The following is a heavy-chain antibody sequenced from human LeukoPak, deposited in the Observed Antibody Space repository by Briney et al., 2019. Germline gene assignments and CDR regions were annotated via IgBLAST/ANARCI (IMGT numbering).Heavy chain of an antibody. CDR2: INPNSGGT. J-gene: IGHJ6*02. CDR1: GYTFTGYY. CDR3: ARDSSSWYFHYYGMDV. V-gene: IGHV1-2*02. D-gene: IGHD6-13*01. Sequence: VASAKVSCKASGYTFTGYYMHWVRQAPGQGLEWMGWINPNSGGTNYAQKFQGRVTMTRDTSISTAYMELSRLRSDDTAVYYCARDSSSWYFHYYGMDVWGQGTTVTVSS.